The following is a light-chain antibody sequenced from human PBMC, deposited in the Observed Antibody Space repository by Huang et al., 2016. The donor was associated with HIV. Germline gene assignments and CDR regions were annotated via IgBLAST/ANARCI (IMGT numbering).Light chain of an antibody. CDR1: QSVGSK. CDR2: GAS. Sequence: DTVMTQTPVTLSVSPGARATLSCRASQSVGSKLAWFQQKPGQAPRLLIHGASTRATGNPARFSGSGSGTEFTLTISSLQSEDFAVYYCQQYNNWPYTFGQGTKLEIK. V-gene: IGKV3-15*01. CDR3: QQYNNWPYT. J-gene: IGKJ2*01.